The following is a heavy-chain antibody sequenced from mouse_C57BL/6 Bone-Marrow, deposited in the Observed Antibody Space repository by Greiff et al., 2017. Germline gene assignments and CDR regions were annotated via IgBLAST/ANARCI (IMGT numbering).Heavy chain of an antibody. D-gene: IGHD1-1*01. CDR1: GYTFTDYN. CDR2: INPNNGGT. J-gene: IGHJ4*01. Sequence: VQLQQSGPELVKPGASVKIPCKASGYTFTDYNMDWVKQSHGKSLEWIGDINPNNGGTIYNQKFKGKATLTVDKSSSTAYMELRSLTSEDTAVYYCARSGYPYYYGSSYGYAMDYWGQGTSVTVSS. V-gene: IGHV1-18*01. CDR3: ARSGYPYYYGSSYGYAMDY.